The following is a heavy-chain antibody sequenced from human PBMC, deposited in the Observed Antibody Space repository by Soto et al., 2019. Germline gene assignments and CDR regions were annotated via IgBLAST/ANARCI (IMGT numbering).Heavy chain of an antibody. D-gene: IGHD3-3*01. CDR2: ISGSGGST. V-gene: IGHV3-23*01. CDR1: GFTFSSYA. Sequence: PGGSLRLSCAASGFTFSSYAMSWVRQAPGKGLEWVSAISGSGGSTYYADSVKGRFTISRDNSKNTLYLQMNSLRAEDTAVYYCARDSCPRITIFGVVAKVQRYGMDVWGQGTTVTVSS. CDR3: ARDSCPRITIFGVVAKVQRYGMDV. J-gene: IGHJ6*02.